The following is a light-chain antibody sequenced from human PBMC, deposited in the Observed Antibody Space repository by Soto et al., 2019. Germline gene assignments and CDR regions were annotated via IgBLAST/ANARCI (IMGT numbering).Light chain of an antibody. V-gene: IGKV1-17*01. J-gene: IGKJ2*01. CDR1: QGIRND. Sequence: DIQMTQSPSSLSASVGDRVTITCRASQGIRNDLGWYQQKPGKAPKRLIYAASSLQSGVPSRFSGSGSGTEFTLTISSLQPEDFAVYYCQHYNNWPPYTFGQGTRLEIK. CDR2: AAS. CDR3: QHYNNWPPYT.